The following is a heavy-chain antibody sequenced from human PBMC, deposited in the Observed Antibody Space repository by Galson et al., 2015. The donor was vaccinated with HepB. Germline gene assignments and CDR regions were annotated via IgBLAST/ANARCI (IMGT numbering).Heavy chain of an antibody. CDR2: IIPIFGTA. J-gene: IGHJ3*02. D-gene: IGHD6-13*01. V-gene: IGHV1-69*13. CDR3: AGNRPSGYSSSEGAFDI. CDR1: GGTFSSYA. Sequence: SVKVSCKASGGTFSSYAISWVRQAPGQGLEWMGGIIPIFGTANYAQKFQGRVTITADESTSTAYMELSSLRSEDTAVYYCAGNRPSGYSSSEGAFDIWGQGTMVTVSS.